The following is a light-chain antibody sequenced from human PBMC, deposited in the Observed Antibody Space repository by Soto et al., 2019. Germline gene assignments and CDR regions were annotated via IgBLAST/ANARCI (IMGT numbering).Light chain of an antibody. Sequence: DIHMTQSPSSLSASVGDRVNITCRASQSISNYLNWYQQKPGKAPKLLIYDASSLESGVPSRFSGSGSGTEFTLTISSLQPDDFATYYCQQYNSYWTFGQGTKVDIK. V-gene: IGKV1-5*01. J-gene: IGKJ1*01. CDR3: QQYNSYWT. CDR2: DAS. CDR1: QSISNY.